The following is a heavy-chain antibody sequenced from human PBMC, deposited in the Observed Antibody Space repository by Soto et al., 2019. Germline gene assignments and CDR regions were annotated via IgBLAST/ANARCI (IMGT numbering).Heavy chain of an antibody. Sequence: SETLSLTCTVSGGSIFTGGFYWSWIRQLPGKGLEWLGYIYYTGSTQYTPSLKSRLTISTDTSDNQFSLRLTSVTAADTAVYYCATSLVTSRTRVDYWGQGTLVTVSS. V-gene: IGHV4-31*03. D-gene: IGHD1-26*01. CDR3: ATSLVTSRTRVDY. CDR2: IYYTGST. CDR1: GGSIFTGGFY. J-gene: IGHJ4*02.